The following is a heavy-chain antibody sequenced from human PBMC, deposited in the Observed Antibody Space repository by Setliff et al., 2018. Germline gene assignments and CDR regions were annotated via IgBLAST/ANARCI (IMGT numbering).Heavy chain of an antibody. CDR3: ARDNYYDSSGYSKSYYFDY. Sequence: GGSLRLSCAASGFTFRSYSMTWVRQAPGKGLEWVSGISSSGSYTYYAASVKGRFTISRDNANNSLFLQMDTLRPEDTAVYYCARDNYYDSSGYSKSYYFDYWGQGTLVTVSS. J-gene: IGHJ4*02. CDR2: ISSSGSYT. CDR1: GFTFRSYS. V-gene: IGHV3-21*06. D-gene: IGHD3-22*01.